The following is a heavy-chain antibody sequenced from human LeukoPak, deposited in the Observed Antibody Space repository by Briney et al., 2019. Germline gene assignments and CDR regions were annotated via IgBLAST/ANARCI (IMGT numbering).Heavy chain of an antibody. CDR1: GFTFTNAW. V-gene: IGHV3-15*01. CDR2: IKSKTDGETT. Sequence: GGSLRLSCADSGFTFTNAWMSWVRQAPGKGLEWIGRIKSKTDGETTNYAEPVRGRFTISRDDSKSAVYLQMNSLKIEDTAVYYCTTDLGTYYHGSERLIPIDYWGQGTLVTVSS. D-gene: IGHD3-10*01. CDR3: TTDLGTYYHGSERLIPIDY. J-gene: IGHJ4*02.